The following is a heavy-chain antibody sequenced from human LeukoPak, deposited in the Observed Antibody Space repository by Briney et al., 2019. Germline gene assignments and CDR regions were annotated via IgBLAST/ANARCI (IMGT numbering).Heavy chain of an antibody. CDR3: ARSRQGETYYYDSSGYYWDAFDI. J-gene: IGHJ3*02. Sequence: GASVKVSCKASGGTFSSYAISWVRQAPGQGLEWMGVIIPIFGTANYAQKFQGRVTITADESTSTAYMELSSLRSEDTAVYYCARSRQGETYYYDSSGYYWDAFDIWGQGTMVTVSS. V-gene: IGHV1-69*13. D-gene: IGHD3-22*01. CDR1: GGTFSSYA. CDR2: IIPIFGTA.